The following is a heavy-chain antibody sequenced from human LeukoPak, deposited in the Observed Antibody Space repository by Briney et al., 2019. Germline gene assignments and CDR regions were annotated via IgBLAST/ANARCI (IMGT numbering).Heavy chain of an antibody. CDR3: ARVGYSGYGYYFDN. V-gene: IGHV4-59*01. CDR1: GGSISRYY. Sequence: SETLSLTCTDSGGSISRYYGSWIRQPPGKGLEWIGYIYYSGSTNYNPSLKSRVTLSVDTSKSQSSLKLSSVTAADTAVYYCARVGYSGYGYYFDNWGQGTLVTVSS. J-gene: IGHJ4*02. D-gene: IGHD5-12*01. CDR2: IYYSGST.